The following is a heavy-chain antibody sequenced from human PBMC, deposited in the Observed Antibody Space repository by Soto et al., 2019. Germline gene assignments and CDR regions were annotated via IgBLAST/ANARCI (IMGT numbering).Heavy chain of an antibody. Sequence: LSLTCAVSGDSISSGGYSWNWVRQAPGKGLEWVGRTRNKANSYTTEYAASVRGRFTFSRDDSENSVYLQMNSLRTEDTAVYFCTRIFDTGLDYWGQGTLVTVSS. CDR1: GDSISSGGYS. CDR3: TRIFDTGLDY. J-gene: IGHJ4*02. D-gene: IGHD5-18*01. V-gene: IGHV3-72*01. CDR2: TRNKANSYTT.